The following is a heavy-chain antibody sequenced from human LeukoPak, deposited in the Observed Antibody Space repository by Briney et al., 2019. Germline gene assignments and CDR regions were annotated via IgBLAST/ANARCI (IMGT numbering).Heavy chain of an antibody. V-gene: IGHV3-21*01. CDR2: ISSSSSYI. D-gene: IGHD3-10*01. CDR1: GFTFSSYS. CDR3: AREITANGMDV. Sequence: GGSLRLSCAASGFTFSSYSMNWVRQAPGKGLEWVSSISSSSSYIYYADSVKGRFTISRDNAKNSLYLQMDSLRAEDTAVYYCAREITANGMDVWGQGTTVTVSS. J-gene: IGHJ6*02.